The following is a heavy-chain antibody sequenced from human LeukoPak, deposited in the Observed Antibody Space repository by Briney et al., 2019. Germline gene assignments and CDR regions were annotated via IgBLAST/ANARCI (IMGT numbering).Heavy chain of an antibody. V-gene: IGHV1-8*01. D-gene: IGHD3-9*01. Sequence: ASVKVSCKASGYTFTSYDINWVRQACGQGLEWMGWLNPNCDSTGCAQKLHGRVTITTDTSTTPAYMELRSRRAEDTAVYYCARDDGRYFDRLGHDAFDIWGQGTLVTVSS. CDR2: LNPNCDST. CDR1: GYTFTSYD. J-gene: IGHJ3*02. CDR3: ARDDGRYFDRLGHDAFDI.